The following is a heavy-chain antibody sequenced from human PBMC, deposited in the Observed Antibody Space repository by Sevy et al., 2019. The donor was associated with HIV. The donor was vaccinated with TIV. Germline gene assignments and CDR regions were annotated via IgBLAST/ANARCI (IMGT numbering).Heavy chain of an antibody. CDR2: ISSSSSYI. D-gene: IGHD3-22*01. V-gene: IGHV3-21*01. J-gene: IGHJ3*02. CDR1: GFTFSSYS. Sequence: GGSLRLSCAASGFTFSSYSMNWVRQAPGTGLEWVSSISSSSSYIYYADSVKGRFTISRDNAKNSLYLQMNSLRAEDTAVYYCARDAALSNYYDSSGYPNAFDIWGQGTMVTVSS. CDR3: ARDAALSNYYDSSGYPNAFDI.